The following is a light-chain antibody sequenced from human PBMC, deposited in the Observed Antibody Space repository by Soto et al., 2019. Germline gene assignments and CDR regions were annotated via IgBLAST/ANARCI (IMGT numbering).Light chain of an antibody. CDR1: SSDVGGDYD. V-gene: IGLV2-8*01. Sequence: QSALTQPPSASGTPGQSVTISCTGTSSDVGGDYDVSWYQQHPGKAPKLLIYEVSKRPSGVPDRFSGSKSGNTSSLTVSGLQDADEDADYCSSYADSNNPYVFGTGTKLTVL. CDR2: EVS. J-gene: IGLJ1*01. CDR3: SSYADSNNPYV.